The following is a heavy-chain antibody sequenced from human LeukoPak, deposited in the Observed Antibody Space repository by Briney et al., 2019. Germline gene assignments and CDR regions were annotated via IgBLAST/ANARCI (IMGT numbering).Heavy chain of an antibody. CDR1: GYTFTSYG. J-gene: IGHJ4*02. Sequence: ASVKVSCKASGYTFTSYGMSWVRQAPGQGLEWMGWISAYNGNTNYAQKPQGRVTMTTDTSTSTAYMELRSLRSDDTAVYYCARKVGYGGNSGYFDYWGQGTLVTVSS. CDR3: ARKVGYGGNSGYFDY. CDR2: ISAYNGNT. V-gene: IGHV1-18*01. D-gene: IGHD4-23*01.